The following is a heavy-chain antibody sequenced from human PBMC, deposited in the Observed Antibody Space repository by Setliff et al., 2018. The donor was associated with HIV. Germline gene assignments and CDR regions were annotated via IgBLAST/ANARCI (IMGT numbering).Heavy chain of an antibody. V-gene: IGHV1-18*01. CDR1: GYTFTSYG. CDR2: ISAYNGNT. D-gene: IGHD3-22*01. CDR3: ARKDDSSGYVTWFDP. Sequence: GASVKVSCKASGYTFTSYGISWVRQAPGQGLEWMGWISAYNGNTNYAQKLQGRVTMTTDTSTSTAYMELRSLRSDDTAVYYCARKDDSSGYVTWFDPWGQGTLVTVS. J-gene: IGHJ5*02.